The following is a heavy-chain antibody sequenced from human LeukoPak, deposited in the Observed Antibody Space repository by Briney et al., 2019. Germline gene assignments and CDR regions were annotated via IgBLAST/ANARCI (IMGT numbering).Heavy chain of an antibody. J-gene: IGHJ4*02. CDR1: GFTFSSYA. D-gene: IGHD3-10*01. CDR2: ISYDGSNK. V-gene: IGHV3-30-3*01. Sequence: GGSLRLSCAASGFTFSSYAMHWVRQAPGKGLEWVAVISYDGSNKYYADSVKGRFTISRDNSKNTLYLQMNSLRAEDTAVYYCATEGEFSEVDYWGQGTLVTVSS. CDR3: ATEGEFSEVDY.